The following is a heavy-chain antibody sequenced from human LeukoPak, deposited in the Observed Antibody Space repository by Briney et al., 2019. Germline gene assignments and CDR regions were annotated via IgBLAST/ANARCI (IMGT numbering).Heavy chain of an antibody. CDR2: IYTSGST. CDR1: GGSISSYY. V-gene: IGHV4-4*07. D-gene: IGHD6-13*01. J-gene: IGHJ4*02. Sequence: SETLSLTCTVSGGSISSYYWSWIRQPAGKGLEWIGRIYTSGSTNYNPSLKSRVAISVDTSKNQFSLKLSSVTAADTAVYYCARQGRYGVYDYWGQGTLVTVSS. CDR3: ARQGRYGVYDY.